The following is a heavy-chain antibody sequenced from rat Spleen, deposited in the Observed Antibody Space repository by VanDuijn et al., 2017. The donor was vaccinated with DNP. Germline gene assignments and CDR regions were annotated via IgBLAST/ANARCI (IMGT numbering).Heavy chain of an antibody. CDR3: AKDKWFYAMDA. Sequence: EVQQVESGGGLVQPGRSLKLSCVASGFTFSDYYMAWVGQAPGKGLEWVASINPDGGGTNYPDSIRGRFTISRDNAENTLYLQMNSLTSGDTATYFCAKDKWFYAMDAWGQGTSVTVSS. V-gene: IGHV5-58*01. CDR1: GFTFSDYY. J-gene: IGHJ4*01. D-gene: IGHD1-12*03. CDR2: INPDGGGT.